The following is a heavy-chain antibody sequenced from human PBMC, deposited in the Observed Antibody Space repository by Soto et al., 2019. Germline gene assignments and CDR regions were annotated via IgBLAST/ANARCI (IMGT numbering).Heavy chain of an antibody. V-gene: IGHV4-59*01. CDR1: GGSISSYY. CDR3: ARDNYDSSGWGFDP. J-gene: IGHJ5*02. D-gene: IGHD3-22*01. Sequence: PSETLSLTCTVSGGSISSYYWSWIRQPSGKGLGWIGYIYYSGSTNYNPSLKSRVTISVDTSKNQFSLKLSSVTAADTAVYYCARDNYDSSGWGFDPWGQGTLVTVSS. CDR2: IYYSGST.